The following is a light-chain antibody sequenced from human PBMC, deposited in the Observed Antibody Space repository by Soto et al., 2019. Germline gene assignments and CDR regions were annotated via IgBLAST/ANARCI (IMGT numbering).Light chain of an antibody. CDR2: GAS. Sequence: EIVMTQSPASLSVSLGDRATISCRASQSVSSNLAWYQQKPGQAPRLLIYGASTRATGIPARFSGSGSGTEFTLTISSLQSEDFAVYYCQQYNNWPPWTFGRGTKVEIK. J-gene: IGKJ1*01. CDR3: QQYNNWPPWT. V-gene: IGKV3D-15*01. CDR1: QSVSSN.